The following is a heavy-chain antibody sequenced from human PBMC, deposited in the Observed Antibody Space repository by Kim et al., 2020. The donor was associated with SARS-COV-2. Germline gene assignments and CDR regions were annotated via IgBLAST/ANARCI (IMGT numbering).Heavy chain of an antibody. CDR1: GCSIRGFY. Sequence: SETLSLTCTVSGCSIRGFYWSWVRRPPGKGLEWIGYIYYNGITNYNPSLKSRGTISLDTSRNQFPLNLMSVTTADTAAFYCSSSLAPAGGFDCWGPAT. V-gene: IGHV4-59*13. CDR2: IYYNGIT. J-gene: IGHJ3*01. D-gene: IGHD6-13*01. CDR3: SSSLAPAGGFDC.